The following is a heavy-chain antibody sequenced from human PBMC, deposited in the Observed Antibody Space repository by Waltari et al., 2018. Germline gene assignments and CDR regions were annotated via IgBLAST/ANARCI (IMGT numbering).Heavy chain of an antibody. CDR3: ARDSTRRFDY. CDR2: INEDVSEK. V-gene: IGHV3-7*01. D-gene: IGHD6-6*01. J-gene: IGHJ4*02. CDR1: GVSFSSYW. Sequence: EVQLVESGGGLVQRGGSLSLSCAASGVSFSSYWRTWVRQAPGKGLEWVASINEDVSEKQYVDSVKGRFTISRDNAKNSLYLQMNSLRADDTAVYYCARDSTRRFDYWGQGTLVTVSS.